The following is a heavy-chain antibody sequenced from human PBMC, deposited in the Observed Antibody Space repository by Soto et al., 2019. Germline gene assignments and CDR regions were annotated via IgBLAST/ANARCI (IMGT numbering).Heavy chain of an antibody. D-gene: IGHD2-21*02. V-gene: IGHV1-46*01. CDR2: INPSGGST. CDR3: ARAHVTAISAAYYFDY. CDR1: GYTFTSYY. Sequence: ASVKSSCKASGYTFTSYYMHWVRQAPGQGLEWMGIINPSGGSTSYAQKFQGRVTMTRDTSTSTVYMELSSLRSEDTAVYYCARAHVTAISAAYYFDYWGQGTLVTVSS. J-gene: IGHJ4*02.